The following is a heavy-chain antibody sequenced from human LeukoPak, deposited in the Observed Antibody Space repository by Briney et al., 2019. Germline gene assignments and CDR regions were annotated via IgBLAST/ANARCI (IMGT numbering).Heavy chain of an antibody. CDR2: ISYSGST. V-gene: IGHV4-59*12. D-gene: IGHD6-19*01. Sequence: SETLSLTCTVSGGSISNYYWSWIRQPPGKGLEWIGYISYSGSTNSNPSLKSRATISVDTSKNQFSLKLSSVTAADTAVYYCARGPYDQWLAVWFDYWGQGTLVTVSS. CDR3: ARGPYDQWLAVWFDY. J-gene: IGHJ4*02. CDR1: GGSISNYY.